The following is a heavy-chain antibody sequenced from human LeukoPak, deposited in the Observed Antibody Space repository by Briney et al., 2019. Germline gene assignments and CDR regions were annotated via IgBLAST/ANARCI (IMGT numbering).Heavy chain of an antibody. D-gene: IGHD3-3*01. CDR2: IKQDGSEK. J-gene: IGHJ4*02. Sequence: GGSLRLSCAASGFTFSSYSMNWVRQAPGKGLEWVANIKQDGSEKYYVDSVKGRFTISRDNAKNSLYLQMNSLRAEDTAVYYCARSTAFTIFGVVIINYFDYWGQGTLVTVSS. V-gene: IGHV3-7*03. CDR3: ARSTAFTIFGVVIINYFDY. CDR1: GFTFSSYS.